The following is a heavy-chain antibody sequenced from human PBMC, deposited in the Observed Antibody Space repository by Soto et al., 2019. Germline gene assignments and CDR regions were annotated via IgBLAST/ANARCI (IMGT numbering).Heavy chain of an antibody. CDR3: AREGIAAALDY. V-gene: IGHV3-21*01. J-gene: IGHJ4*02. CDR2: ISSSSSYI. Sequence: EVQLVESGGGLVKPGGSLRLSCPPSGFTFSTYSMNWVRQAPGKGLEWVSSISSSSSYIYYADSVKGRFTISRDNAKNSLYLQVNSLRAEDTAVYYCAREGIAAALDYWGQGTLVTVSS. CDR1: GFTFSTYS. D-gene: IGHD6-13*01.